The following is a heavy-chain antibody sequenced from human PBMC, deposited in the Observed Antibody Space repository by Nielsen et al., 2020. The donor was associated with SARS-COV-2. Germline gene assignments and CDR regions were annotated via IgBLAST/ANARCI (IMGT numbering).Heavy chain of an antibody. CDR2: ISSSSSTI. J-gene: IGHJ4*02. V-gene: IGHV3-48*02. D-gene: IGHD1-26*01. Sequence: ESLKISCAASGFTFSSYSMNWVRQAPGKGLEWVSYISSSSSTIYYADSVKGRFTISRDNAKNSLYLQMNSLRDEDTAVYYCARDDGSYYPVYYFDYWGQGTLVTVSS. CDR3: ARDDGSYYPVYYFDY. CDR1: GFTFSSYS.